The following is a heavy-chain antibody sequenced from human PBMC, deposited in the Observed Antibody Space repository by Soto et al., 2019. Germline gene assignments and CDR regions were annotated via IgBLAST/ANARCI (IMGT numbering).Heavy chain of an antibody. D-gene: IGHD5-12*01. CDR2: ISSSSSYT. V-gene: IGHV3-11*05. J-gene: IGHJ4*02. CDR3: ARDHHRYSGYDYVDY. CDR1: GITFSDYY. Sequence: GGSLRLSCAASGITFSDYYMSWIRQAPGKGLEWVSYISSSSSYTNYADSVKGRFTISRDNAKNSLYLQMNSLRAEDTALYYCARDHHRYSGYDYVDYWGQGTLVTVSS.